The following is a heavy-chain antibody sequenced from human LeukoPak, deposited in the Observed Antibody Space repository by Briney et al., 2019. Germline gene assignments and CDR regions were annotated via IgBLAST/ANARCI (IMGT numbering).Heavy chain of an antibody. V-gene: IGHV3-48*01. CDR2: ISSSSSTI. CDR3: ARDKEYSYGDPFDY. Sequence: GGSLRLSCAASGFTFSSYSMNWVRQAPGKGLEWVSYISSSSSTIYYADSVKGRFTISRDNAKNSLYLQMNSLRAEDTAVYYCARDKEYSYGDPFDYWGQGTLVTVSS. J-gene: IGHJ4*02. D-gene: IGHD5-18*01. CDR1: GFTFSSYS.